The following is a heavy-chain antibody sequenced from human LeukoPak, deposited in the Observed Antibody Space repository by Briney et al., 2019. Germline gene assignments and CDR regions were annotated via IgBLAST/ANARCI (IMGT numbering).Heavy chain of an antibody. CDR2: INSNGAST. J-gene: IGHJ4*02. V-gene: IGHV3-20*04. CDR3: ARLYSRVGPFDY. D-gene: IGHD5-18*01. CDR1: GFTFDGYG. Sequence: GGSLRLSCAASGFTFDGYGMSWVRQAPEKGLEWVSSINSNGASTAYVDSVKGRFTISRDNAKNSLYLQMNSLRAEDTAVYYCARLYSRVGPFDYWGQGTLVTVSS.